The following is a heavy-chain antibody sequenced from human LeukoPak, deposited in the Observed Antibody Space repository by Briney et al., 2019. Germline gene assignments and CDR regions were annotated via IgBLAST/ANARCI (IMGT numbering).Heavy chain of an antibody. CDR1: GYTFTSND. CDR2: MSPNSGNT. CDR3: ARALSGCILCFDY. V-gene: IGHV1-8*01. Sequence: ASVKVSCKASGYTFTSNDINWVRQATGQGLEWMGWMSPNSGNTGYAQKFQGRVTMTRDNSMSTAYMELSSLSSEDTAVYYCARALSGCILCFDYWGQGTLVTVSS. D-gene: IGHD6-19*01. J-gene: IGHJ4*02.